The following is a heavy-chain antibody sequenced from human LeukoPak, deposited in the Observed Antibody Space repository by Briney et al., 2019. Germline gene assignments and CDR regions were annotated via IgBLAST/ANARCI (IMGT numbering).Heavy chain of an antibody. V-gene: IGHV4-34*01. D-gene: IGHD5-24*01. CDR2: INHSGST. CDR1: GGSFSGYY. J-gene: IGHJ4*02. CDR3: ARRTYDGYKLTGGFDY. Sequence: SETLSLTCAVYGGSFSGYYWSWIRQPPGKGLEWIGEINHSGSTNYNPSLKSRVTISVDTSKNQFSLKLSSVTAADTAVYYCARRTYDGYKLTGGFDYWGQGTLVTVSS.